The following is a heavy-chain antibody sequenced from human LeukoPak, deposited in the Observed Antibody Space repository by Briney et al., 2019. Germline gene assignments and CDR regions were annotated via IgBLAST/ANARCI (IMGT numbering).Heavy chain of an antibody. D-gene: IGHD6-6*01. J-gene: IGHJ4*02. CDR1: GDSINSAGHY. CDR2: IYTSGST. Sequence: PSQTLSLTCKVSGDSINSAGHYWSWIRQPAGKELEWIGRIYTSGSTNYNPSLKSRVTISVDTSKNQFSLKLSSVTAADTAVYYCARLGPYSSSSDYWGQGTLVTVSS. V-gene: IGHV4-61*02. CDR3: ARLGPYSSSSDY.